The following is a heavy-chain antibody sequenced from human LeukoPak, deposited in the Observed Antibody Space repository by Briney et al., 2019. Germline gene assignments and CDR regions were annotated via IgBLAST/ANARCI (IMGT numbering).Heavy chain of an antibody. D-gene: IGHD3-10*01. CDR2: IYYSGST. V-gene: IGHV4-59*08. CDR1: GGSISSYY. J-gene: IGHJ4*02. Sequence: SETLSLTCTVSGGSISSYYWSWIRQPPGKGLEWIGYIYYSGSTNYNPSLKSRVTISVDTSKNQFSLKLSSVTAADTAVYYCARTVTGSTATGFDYWGQGTLVTVSS. CDR3: ARTVTGSTATGFDY.